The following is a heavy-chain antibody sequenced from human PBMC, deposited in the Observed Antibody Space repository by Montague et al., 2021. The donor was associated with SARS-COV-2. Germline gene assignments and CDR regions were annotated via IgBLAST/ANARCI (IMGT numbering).Heavy chain of an antibody. CDR3: ARDGGLYSSSWYLGYFDY. J-gene: IGHJ4*03. V-gene: IGHV6-1*01. Sequence: CAISGDSVSSNRAAWNWIRQSPSRGLEWLGRTYYRSKWYNDYAVSVKSRITINPDTSKNQFSLQLNSVTPEDTAVYYCARDGGLYSSSWYLGYFDYWGQETLVAVAS. D-gene: IGHD6-13*01. CDR2: TYYRSKWYN. CDR1: GDSVSSNRAA.